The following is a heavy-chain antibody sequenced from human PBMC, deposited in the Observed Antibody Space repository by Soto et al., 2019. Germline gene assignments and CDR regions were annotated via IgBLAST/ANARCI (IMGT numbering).Heavy chain of an antibody. V-gene: IGHV1-2*02. J-gene: IGHJ3*02. CDR2: INPNSGDT. CDR3: ARTIWVEAFDI. D-gene: IGHD3-9*01. Sequence: ASVKVSCKASGYTFTGYYMHWVRQAPGQGLEWMGWINPNSGDTNYAQKFQGRVTMTRDTSISTAYMELSRLRSDDTAVYYCARTIWVEAFDIWGQGTMVTVSS. CDR1: GYTFTGYY.